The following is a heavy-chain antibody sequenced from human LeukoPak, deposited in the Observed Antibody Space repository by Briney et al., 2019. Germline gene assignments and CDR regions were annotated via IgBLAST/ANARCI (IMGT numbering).Heavy chain of an antibody. V-gene: IGHV1-69*05. Sequence: SVKVSCKASGGTFSSYAISWVRQAPGQGLEWMGGIIPIFGTANYAQKFQGRVTITTDESTSTAYMELSSLRSEDTAVYYCARKKYSSSSWAFDIWGQGTMVTVSS. CDR1: GGTFSSYA. J-gene: IGHJ3*02. CDR2: IIPIFGTA. D-gene: IGHD6-6*01. CDR3: ARKKYSSSSWAFDI.